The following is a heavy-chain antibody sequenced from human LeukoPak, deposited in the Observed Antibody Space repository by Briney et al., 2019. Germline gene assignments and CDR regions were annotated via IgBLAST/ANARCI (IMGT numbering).Heavy chain of an antibody. J-gene: IGHJ4*02. CDR3: ARDRGYSGYDAGFDY. CDR1: GYSISSGYY. D-gene: IGHD5-12*01. CDR2: IYHSGST. Sequence: PSETLSLTCTVSGYSISSGYYWGWIRQPPGKGLEWIGSIYHSGSTYYNPSLKSRVTISVDTSKNQFSLKLSSVTAADTAVYYCARDRGYSGYDAGFDYWGQGTLVTVSS. V-gene: IGHV4-38-2*02.